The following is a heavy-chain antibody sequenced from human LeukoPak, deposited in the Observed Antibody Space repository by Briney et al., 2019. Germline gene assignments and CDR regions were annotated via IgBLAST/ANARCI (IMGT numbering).Heavy chain of an antibody. V-gene: IGHV3-23*01. CDR1: GFLFSTNA. Sequence: GGSLRLSCAASGFLFSTNAMNWVRQAPGKGLEWVSCISGSGGSTYYADSVKGRFTISRDNSNNTLYLQMNSLRAEDTAVYYCAQSGPGGHCSGGSCYFDYWGQGTLVTVSS. D-gene: IGHD2-15*01. J-gene: IGHJ4*02. CDR3: AQSGPGGHCSGGSCYFDY. CDR2: ISGSGGST.